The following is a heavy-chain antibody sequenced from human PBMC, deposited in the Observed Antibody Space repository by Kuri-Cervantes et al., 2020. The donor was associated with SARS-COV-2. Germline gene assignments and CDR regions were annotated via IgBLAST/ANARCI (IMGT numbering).Heavy chain of an antibody. CDR1: GASMSDPMSHYY. CDR2: IFHTGSN. J-gene: IGHJ5*02. D-gene: IGHD3-10*01. Sequence: GSLRLTCTVSGASMSDPMSHYYWNWIRLTPGKGLEWIGYIFHTGSNSQNPSLKSRVTISLDTSKNQFSLSLNSVTPADTAVYYCATKLFGEHWFDPWGQGILGTVSS. V-gene: IGHV4-61*01. CDR3: ATKLFGEHWFDP.